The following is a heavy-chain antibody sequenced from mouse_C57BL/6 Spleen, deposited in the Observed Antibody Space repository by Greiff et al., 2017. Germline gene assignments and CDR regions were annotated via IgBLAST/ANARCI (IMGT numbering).Heavy chain of an antibody. CDR2: IDPETGGT. J-gene: IGHJ2*01. CDR3: KREGPWGK. D-gene: IGHD4-1*01. Sequence: VQLQQPGAELVRPGASVTLSCKASGYTFTDYEMHWVKQTPVHGLEWIGAIDPETGGTAYNQKFKGKAILTADKSSSTAYMQLRSLTSEDSAVYYSKREGPWGKGGQSTTLTISS. V-gene: IGHV1-15*01. CDR1: GYTFTDYE.